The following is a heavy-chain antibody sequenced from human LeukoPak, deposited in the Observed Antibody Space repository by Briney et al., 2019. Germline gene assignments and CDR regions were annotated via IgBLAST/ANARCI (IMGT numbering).Heavy chain of an antibody. V-gene: IGHV4-39*01. Sequence: SETLSLTCTVSGDSIGDRTYYWGWVRQPPGKRLEWIGIISYSRTTYYNPSLKSRVTMSVDTSKNQFSLKPTSVTDADTAVYFCARFRQVTASSLMDYWGQGTLVTVSS. CDR2: ISYSRTT. CDR3: ARFRQVTASSLMDY. CDR1: GDSIGDRTYY. J-gene: IGHJ4*02. D-gene: IGHD2-21*02.